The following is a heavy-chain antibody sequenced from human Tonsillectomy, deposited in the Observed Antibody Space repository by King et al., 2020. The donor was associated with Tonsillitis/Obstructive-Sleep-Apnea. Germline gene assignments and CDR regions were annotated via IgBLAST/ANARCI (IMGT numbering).Heavy chain of an antibody. CDR1: GGTFSSYA. Sequence: QLVQSGAEVKKPGSSVKVSCKASGGTFSSYAISWVRQAPGQGLEWMGGIIPIFGTANYAQKFQGRVTITADESTSTAYMALSSLRSEDTAVDYCARDRPYSSSSEYYYMDVWGKGTTVTVSS. CDR3: ARDRPYSSSSEYYYMDV. D-gene: IGHD6-6*01. V-gene: IGHV1-69*12. J-gene: IGHJ6*03. CDR2: IIPIFGTA.